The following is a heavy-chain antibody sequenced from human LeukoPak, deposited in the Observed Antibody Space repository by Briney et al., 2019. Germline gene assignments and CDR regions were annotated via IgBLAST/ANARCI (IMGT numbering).Heavy chain of an antibody. CDR3: ARDHADYDFWSGYLHFDY. Sequence: ASEKVSCKASGYTFTGYYMHWVRQAPGQGLEWMGGINPNSGGTNYAQKFQGRVTMTRDTSISTAYMELSRLRSDDTAVYYCARDHADYDFWSGYLHFDYWGQGTLVTVSS. CDR1: GYTFTGYY. CDR2: INPNSGGT. V-gene: IGHV1-2*02. D-gene: IGHD3-3*01. J-gene: IGHJ4*02.